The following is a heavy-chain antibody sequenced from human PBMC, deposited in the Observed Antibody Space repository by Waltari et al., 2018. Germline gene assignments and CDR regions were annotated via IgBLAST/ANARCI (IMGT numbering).Heavy chain of an antibody. Sequence: EVQLLESGGGLVQPGGTLRLSCATSGLTFNTFAVSWVRQAPGKGLEWVSTISSSGPYTFYTDSVKGRFTISRDNSKSTLYLQMNSLRAEDTAVYYCAKEPRGNNWNYYFDDWGQGTLVTVSS. CDR1: GLTFNTFA. J-gene: IGHJ4*02. CDR2: ISSSGPYT. D-gene: IGHD1-7*01. CDR3: AKEPRGNNWNYYFDD. V-gene: IGHV3-23*01.